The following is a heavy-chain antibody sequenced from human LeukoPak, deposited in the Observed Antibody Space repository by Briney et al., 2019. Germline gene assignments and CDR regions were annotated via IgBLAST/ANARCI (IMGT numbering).Heavy chain of an antibody. CDR1: GFTFSSYW. J-gene: IGHJ4*02. D-gene: IGHD2-21*01. V-gene: IGHV3-7*05. CDR3: ARVRTRLFDY. CDR2: IKQDGSEK. Sequence: RGSLRLSCAASGFTFSSYWMTWVRPAPGKGLEWVANIKQDGSEKYYVDSVKGRFTISRDNAKNSLYLQMNSLRAEDTAVYYCARVRTRLFDYWGQGTLVTVSS.